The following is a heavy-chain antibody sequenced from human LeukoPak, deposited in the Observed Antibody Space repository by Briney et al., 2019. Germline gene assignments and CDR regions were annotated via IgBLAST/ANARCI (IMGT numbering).Heavy chain of an antibody. CDR1: GDSVSSNSAA. J-gene: IGHJ5*02. CDR2: TYYRSKWYN. CDR3: ARDKVVGYCSGGSCSNWFDP. Sequence: SQTLSLTCAISGDSVSSNSAAWNWIRQSPSRGLEWLGRTYYRSKWYNDYAVSVKSRITINPDTSKNQFSLQLNSVTPEDTAMYYCARDKVVGYCSGGSCSNWFDPWGQGTLVTVSS. D-gene: IGHD2-15*01. V-gene: IGHV6-1*01.